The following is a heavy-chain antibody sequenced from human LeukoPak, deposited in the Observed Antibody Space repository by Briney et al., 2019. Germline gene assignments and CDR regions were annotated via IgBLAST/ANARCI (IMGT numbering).Heavy chain of an antibody. V-gene: IGHV1-2*02. J-gene: IGHJ4*02. CDR2: INSNSGGT. D-gene: IGHD3-10*01. Sequence: ASVKVSCKASGYTFTGYYMHWVRQAPGQGLEWMGWINSNSGGTNYAQKFQGRVTITADKSTSTAYMELSSLRSEDTAVYYCARAVRNYYGSGSYGHLDYWGQGTLVTVSS. CDR1: GYTFTGYY. CDR3: ARAVRNYYGSGSYGHLDY.